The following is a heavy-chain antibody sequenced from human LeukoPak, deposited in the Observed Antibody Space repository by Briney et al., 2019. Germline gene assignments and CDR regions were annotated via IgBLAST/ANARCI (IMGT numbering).Heavy chain of an antibody. CDR3: ARGRYYGSGSYFYY. Sequence: PSETLSLTCAVYGGSFSGYYWSWIRQPPGKGLEWIGEINHSGSTNYNPSLKSRVTISVDTSKNQFSLKLSSVTAADTAVYSCARGRYYGSGSYFYYWGQGTLVPVSS. J-gene: IGHJ4*02. CDR1: GGSFSGYY. D-gene: IGHD3-10*01. CDR2: INHSGST. V-gene: IGHV4-34*01.